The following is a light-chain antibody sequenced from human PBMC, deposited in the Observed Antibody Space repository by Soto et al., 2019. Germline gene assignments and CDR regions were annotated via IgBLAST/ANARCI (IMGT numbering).Light chain of an antibody. CDR3: QQYNSWPPYT. V-gene: IGKV3-15*01. CDR1: QSVSSN. J-gene: IGKJ2*01. CDR2: GAS. Sequence: EIVMTQSPATLSVSPGERAALSCRASQSVSSNLAWYQQKPGQAPRRLIYGASTRATGIPARFSGSGSGTEFTLTISRLQSEDFAVYYCQQYNSWPPYTFGQGTKLEIK.